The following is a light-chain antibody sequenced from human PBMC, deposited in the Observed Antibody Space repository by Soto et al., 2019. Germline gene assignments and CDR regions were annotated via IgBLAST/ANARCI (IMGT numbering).Light chain of an antibody. J-gene: IGKJ2*01. V-gene: IGKV4-1*01. CDR3: QQYYSTPVI. CDR1: QSVLYSSNNKNY. CDR2: WAS. Sequence: DIVMTQSPDSLAVSLGERATINCKSSQSVLYSSNNKNYLAWYQQKPGQPPKLLIYWASTRESGVPDRFSGSGSGTDFTLTISSLRAEDVAVYYFQQYYSTPVIFGRGTKLEIK.